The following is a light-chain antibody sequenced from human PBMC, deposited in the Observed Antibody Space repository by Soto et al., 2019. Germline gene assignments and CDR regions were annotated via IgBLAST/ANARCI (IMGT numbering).Light chain of an antibody. CDR3: QQRSNWLPVT. J-gene: IGKJ4*01. V-gene: IGKV3-11*01. CDR2: DAS. CDR1: QSVSSY. Sequence: EIVLTQSPATLSLSPGERATLSCRASQSVSSYLAWYQQKPGQAPRLLIYDASNRATGIPARFSGSGSGTDFTLTISSLEPEAFAVYYCQQRSNWLPVTFGGGTKVEIK.